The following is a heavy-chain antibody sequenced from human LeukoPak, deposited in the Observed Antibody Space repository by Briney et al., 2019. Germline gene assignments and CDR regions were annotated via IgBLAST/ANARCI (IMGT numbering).Heavy chain of an antibody. Sequence: PGGSLRLSCAVSGFTFSSHGMHWVRQAPGKGLEWVTVISYDGSNKYYADSVKGRFTISRDNAKNSLYLQMNSLRAEDTAVYYCARDRGIVGTTGYYYMDVWGKGTTVTVSS. V-gene: IGHV3-30*03. CDR2: ISYDGSNK. D-gene: IGHD1-26*01. CDR1: GFTFSSHG. J-gene: IGHJ6*03. CDR3: ARDRGIVGTTGYYYMDV.